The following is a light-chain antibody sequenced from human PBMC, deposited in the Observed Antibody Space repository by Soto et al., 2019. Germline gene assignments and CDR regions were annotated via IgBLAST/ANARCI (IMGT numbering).Light chain of an antibody. Sequence: QSVLTQPPSVSGAPGQRVTISCTGSSSNIGAGYDVHWYQQLPGTAPKLLIYTNSNRPSGVPDRFSGSKSGTSASLAITGLQAEDEADYYCQSYDSSLSAPYVFGTGTQLTVL. V-gene: IGLV1-40*01. J-gene: IGLJ1*01. CDR2: TNS. CDR3: QSYDSSLSAPYV. CDR1: SSNIGAGYD.